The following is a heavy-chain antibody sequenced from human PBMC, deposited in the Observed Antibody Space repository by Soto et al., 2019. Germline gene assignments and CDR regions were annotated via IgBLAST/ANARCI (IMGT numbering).Heavy chain of an antibody. CDR1: GYTFTSYA. CDR3: ARSPGGWLYYLDY. D-gene: IGHD6-19*01. J-gene: IGHJ4*02. CDR2: INGGNGNT. Sequence: ASVKVSCKASGYTFTSYAMHWVRQAPGQMLECMVWINGGNGNTKDXXKFQGRVXXTGDASASTAXMELSXVRSEDTDVYYCARSPGGWLYYLDYWAQGTLVTVSS. V-gene: IGHV1-3*01.